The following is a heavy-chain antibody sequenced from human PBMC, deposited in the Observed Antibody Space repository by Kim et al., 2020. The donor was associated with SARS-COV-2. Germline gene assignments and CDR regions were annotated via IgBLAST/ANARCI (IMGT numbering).Heavy chain of an antibody. J-gene: IGHJ4*02. V-gene: IGHV3-7*01. D-gene: IGHD1-26*01. CDR1: GFTFSNYW. Sequence: GGSLRLSCAASGFTFSNYWMSWVRQAPGKGLEWVANIKQAGSEKYYVDSVKGRFTISRDNAKNSLYLQMNSLRVEDTAVYYCAKHAEYSGTYYDYWGQGT. CDR3: AKHAEYSGTYYDY. CDR2: IKQAGSEK.